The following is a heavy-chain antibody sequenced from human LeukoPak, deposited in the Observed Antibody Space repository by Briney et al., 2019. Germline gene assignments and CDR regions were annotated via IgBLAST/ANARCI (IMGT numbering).Heavy chain of an antibody. Sequence: PSETLSLTCTVSDDSISDYYRGWIRQPPGKGLEWIGYFYNSGRSTYNPSLKSRVTISADTSKNHFSLKLNSVTTADTAVYYCTKGAGWLIDYWGQGILVTVSS. D-gene: IGHD3-16*01. V-gene: IGHV4-59*01. CDR2: FYNSGRS. CDR3: TKGAGWLIDY. CDR1: DDSISDYY. J-gene: IGHJ4*02.